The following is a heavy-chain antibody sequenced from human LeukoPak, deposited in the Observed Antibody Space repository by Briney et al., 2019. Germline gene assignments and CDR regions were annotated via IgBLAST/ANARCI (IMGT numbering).Heavy chain of an antibody. CDR3: ARDGRGGLRYFDWLPYY. Sequence: ASVKVSCKASGGTFSSYAISWVRQAPGQGLEWMGGIIPIFGTANYAQEFQGRVTITADESTSTAYMELSSLRSEDTAVYYCARDGRGGLRYFDWLPYYWGQGTLVTVSS. CDR2: IIPIFGTA. CDR1: GGTFSSYA. V-gene: IGHV1-69*13. J-gene: IGHJ4*02. D-gene: IGHD3-9*01.